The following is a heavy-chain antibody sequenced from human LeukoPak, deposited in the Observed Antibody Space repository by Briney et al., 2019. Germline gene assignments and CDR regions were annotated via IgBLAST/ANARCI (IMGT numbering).Heavy chain of an antibody. J-gene: IGHJ4*02. CDR1: GFTFSSYS. D-gene: IGHD3-22*01. CDR2: IKSKTDGGTT. V-gene: IGHV3-15*07. Sequence: GGSLRLSCAASGFTFSSYSMNWVRQAPGKGLEWVGRIKSKTDGGTTDYAAPVKGRFAISRDDSKNTLYLQLNSLKTEDTALYYCTTVYYYDSSFDYWGQGTLVTVSS. CDR3: TTVYYYDSSFDY.